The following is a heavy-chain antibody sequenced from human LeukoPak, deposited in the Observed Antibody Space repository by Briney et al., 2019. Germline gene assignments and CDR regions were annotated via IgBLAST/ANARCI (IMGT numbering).Heavy chain of an antibody. J-gene: IGHJ4*02. Sequence: VGSLRLSCAASGFTFTNAWMSWVCQAPRQGLERVGRIKSKRFGGTIDYGAPVKGRFIISRVDSKSTLDLQMSSLQIEDTAVYDCTIDGLRTSWNAFDFWCQGMLLIVSS. D-gene: IGHD6-13*01. CDR3: TIDGLRTSWNAFDF. V-gene: IGHV3-15*01. CDR2: IKSKRFGGTI. CDR1: GFTFTNAW.